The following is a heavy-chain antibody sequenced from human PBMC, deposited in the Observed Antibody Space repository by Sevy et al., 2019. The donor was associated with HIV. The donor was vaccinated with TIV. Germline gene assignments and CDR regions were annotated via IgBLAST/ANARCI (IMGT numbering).Heavy chain of an antibody. CDR3: AREKIVGATPAFDI. CDR1: GYTFTGYY. CDR2: INPNSGGT. D-gene: IGHD1-26*01. J-gene: IGHJ3*02. Sequence: ASVKVSCKASGYTFTGYYMHWVRQAPGQGLEWMGWINPNSGGTNYAQKFQGRVTMTRDTSISTAYMELSRLGSDDTAVYYCAREKIVGATPAFDIWGQGTMVTVSS. V-gene: IGHV1-2*02.